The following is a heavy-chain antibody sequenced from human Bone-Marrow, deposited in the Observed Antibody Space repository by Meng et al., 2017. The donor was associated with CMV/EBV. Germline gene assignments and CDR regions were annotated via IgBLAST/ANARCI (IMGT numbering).Heavy chain of an antibody. Sequence: GSLRLSCTVYGGSLSGYFWTWIRQPPGKGLEWIGEINHGGSTNYNPSLKSRVTISLDTSKNQFSLKLSSVTAADTAVYYCARHYDFWSFDYWGQGTLVTVSS. CDR1: GGSLSGYF. CDR2: INHGGST. CDR3: ARHYDFWSFDY. D-gene: IGHD3-3*01. V-gene: IGHV4-34*01. J-gene: IGHJ4*02.